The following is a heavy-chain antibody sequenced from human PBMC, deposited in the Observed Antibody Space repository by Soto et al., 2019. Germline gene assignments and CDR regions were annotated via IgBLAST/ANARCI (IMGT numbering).Heavy chain of an antibody. CDR1: GSSISRSYW. Sequence: PSETLSLTCAVSGSSISRSYWWGWIRQPPGKGLEWIGYINYSGTSYYNPSLESRVTMSVDTSTNQFSLNLSSVTAVDTAVYYCARYGYNSGWHGAFDIWGQGTMVTVSS. CDR3: ARYGYNSGWHGAFDI. CDR2: INYSGTS. J-gene: IGHJ3*02. D-gene: IGHD6-19*01. V-gene: IGHV4-28*01.